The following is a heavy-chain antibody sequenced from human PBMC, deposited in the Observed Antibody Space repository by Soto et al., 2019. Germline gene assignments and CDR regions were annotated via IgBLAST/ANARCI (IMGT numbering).Heavy chain of an antibody. Sequence: QVQLVESGGGVVQSGRSLRLSCEASGFIFKTYGMHWVRQAPGKGLQWVAAIWYDGSNKYYADSVKGRFTISRDNSMDRLHLEINSLRAEDTAVYYCARETRGPDALDFWGQGTMVTVSS. CDR1: GFIFKTYG. CDR2: IWYDGSNK. D-gene: IGHD3-10*01. CDR3: ARETRGPDALDF. V-gene: IGHV3-33*01. J-gene: IGHJ3*01.